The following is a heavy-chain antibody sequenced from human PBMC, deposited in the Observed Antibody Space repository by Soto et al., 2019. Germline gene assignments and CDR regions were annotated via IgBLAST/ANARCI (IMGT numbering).Heavy chain of an antibody. CDR2: IIPIFGTA. D-gene: IGHD2-15*01. J-gene: IGHJ6*02. Sequence: SVKVSCKASGGTFSSYAISWVRQAPGQGLEWMGGIIPIFGTANYAQKFQGRFTISRDNAKNSLYLQMNSLRAEDTAVYYCARDRGYDAHDYYYNAMDVWGQGTTVTVSS. CDR1: GGTFSSYA. V-gene: IGHV1-69*05. CDR3: ARDRGYDAHDYYYNAMDV.